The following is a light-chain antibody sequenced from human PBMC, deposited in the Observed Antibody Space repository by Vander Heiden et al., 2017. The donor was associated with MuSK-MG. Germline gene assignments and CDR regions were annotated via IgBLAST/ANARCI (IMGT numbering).Light chain of an antibody. CDR1: QNIDEF. J-gene: IGKJ2*01. CDR3: HQEDNYSYV. CDR2: KTS. Sequence: DIQMTQSPSTLSASVGDTVTISCRASQNIDEFLAWYQQKPGKAPKLLIYKTSILESGVPSRFSGSGSGTEFTLAITGLQPDDFATYYCHQEDNYSYVFGQGTKMEI. V-gene: IGKV1-5*03.